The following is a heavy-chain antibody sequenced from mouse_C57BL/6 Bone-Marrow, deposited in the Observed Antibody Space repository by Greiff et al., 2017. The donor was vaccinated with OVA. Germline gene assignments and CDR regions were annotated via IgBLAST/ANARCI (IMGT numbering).Heavy chain of an antibody. CDR1: GYTFTSYG. CDR3: ASGEVIQEAIAY. Sequence: VKLQESGAELVRPGASVKLSCKASGYTFTSYGISWVKQRPGQGLEWIGEIYPRSGNTYYNEKFKGKATLTADKSSSTAYMELRSLTSEDSAVFVCASGEVIQEAIAYWGQGTSVTVSS. J-gene: IGHJ4*01. CDR2: IYPRSGNT. V-gene: IGHV1-81*01. D-gene: IGHD2-2*01.